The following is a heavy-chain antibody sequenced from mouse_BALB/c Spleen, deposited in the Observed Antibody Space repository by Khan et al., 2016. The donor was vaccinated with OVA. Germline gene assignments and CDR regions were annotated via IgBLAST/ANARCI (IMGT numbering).Heavy chain of an antibody. CDR3: ARQPYYHYNIMDY. Sequence: VELVESGPGLAAPSQSLSITCTISGFSLTNYGVHWVRQPPGKGLEWLVVIWSDGTTTYNSALKSRLTITKDNSQGQVFLKMNSLQTDDTAIYFCARQPYYHYNIMDYWGQGTSVTVSS. CDR1: GFSLTNYG. J-gene: IGHJ4*01. V-gene: IGHV2-6-1*01. CDR2: IWSDGTT. D-gene: IGHD2-10*01.